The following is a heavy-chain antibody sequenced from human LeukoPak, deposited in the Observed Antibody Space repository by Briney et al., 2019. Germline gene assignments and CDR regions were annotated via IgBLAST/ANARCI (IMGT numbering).Heavy chain of an antibody. V-gene: IGHV3-23*01. CDR2: ISGSGGST. CDR3: AKGGAARPFDY. Sequence: GGSLRLSCAASGFTFSSYTMSWVRQAPGKGLEWVSAISGSGGSTNYADSVKGRFTISRDNSMNTLYLQINSLRAEDTAVYYCAKGGAARPFDYWGQGTLVTVSS. CDR1: GFTFSSYT. D-gene: IGHD6-6*01. J-gene: IGHJ4*02.